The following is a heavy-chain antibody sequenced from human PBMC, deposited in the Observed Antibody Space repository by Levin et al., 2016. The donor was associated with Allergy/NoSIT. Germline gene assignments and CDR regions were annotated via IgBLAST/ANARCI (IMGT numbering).Heavy chain of an antibody. D-gene: IGHD5-18*01. Sequence: GESLKISCAASGFTFTSYWMSWVRQAPGKGLEWVANIKEDGSEEYYVDSVKGRFTISRDNAKNSLYLQMNSLRADDTAVYYCGRDLARGSKYGCDCWGQGTLVTVSS. V-gene: IGHV3-7*01. CDR1: GFTFTSYW. J-gene: IGHJ4*02. CDR2: IKEDGSEE. CDR3: GRDLARGSKYGCDC.